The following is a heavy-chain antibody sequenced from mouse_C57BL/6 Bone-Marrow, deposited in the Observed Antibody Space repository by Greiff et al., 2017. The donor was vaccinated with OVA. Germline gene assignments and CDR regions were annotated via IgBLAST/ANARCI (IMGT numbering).Heavy chain of an antibody. V-gene: IGHV1-61*01. D-gene: IGHD1-1*01. CDR1: GYTFTSYW. CDR3: AREITSDY. CDR2: IYPSDSET. J-gene: IGHJ2*01. Sequence: VQLQQSGAELMKPGASVKLSCKASGYTFTSYWMDWVKQRPGQGLEWIGNIYPSDSETHYNQKFKDKATLTVDKSSSTAYMQLSSLTSEDSAVYYCAREITSDYWGQGTTLTVSS.